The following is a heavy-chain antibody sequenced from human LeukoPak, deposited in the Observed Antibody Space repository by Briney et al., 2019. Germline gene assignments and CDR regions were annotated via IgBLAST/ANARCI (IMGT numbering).Heavy chain of an antibody. J-gene: IGHJ4*02. V-gene: IGHV3-21*06. CDR3: ARDGVAELMSALDY. D-gene: IGHD1-26*01. CDR1: GFTFRSYT. CDR2: ISSSSSYI. Sequence: NSGGSLRLSCAASGFTFRSYTMNWVRQAPGKGLEWVSSISSSSSYIYYADSVKGRFTISRDNAKNSLYLQMNSLRAEDTAVYYCARDGVAELMSALDYWGQGILVTVSS.